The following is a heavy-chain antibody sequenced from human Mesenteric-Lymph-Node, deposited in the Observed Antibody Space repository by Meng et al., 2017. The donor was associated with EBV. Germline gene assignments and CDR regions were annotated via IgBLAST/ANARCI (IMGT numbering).Heavy chain of an antibody. J-gene: IGHJ5*02. Sequence: QVQLQQVVAGLLNPSETLSLACVISGASFSGYSWNWIRQAPGKGLEWIGKIHHSETADYNPSLEDRVIISADTSKNQFSLKLTSVTAADTAVYYCARQGYCRTTTCSTWFDPWGQGTLVTVSS. CDR3: ARQGYCRTTTCSTWFDP. V-gene: IGHV4-34*01. D-gene: IGHD2-2*01. CDR1: GASFSGYS. CDR2: IHHSETA.